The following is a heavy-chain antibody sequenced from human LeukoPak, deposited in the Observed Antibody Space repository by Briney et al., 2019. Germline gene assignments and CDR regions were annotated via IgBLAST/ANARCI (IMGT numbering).Heavy chain of an antibody. Sequence: GGSLRLSCAASGFIFSNYGMSWVRQAPGKGLEWVSSISSSSSYIYYADSVKGRFTISRDNAKNSLYLQMNSLRAEDTAVYYCARAQSRYSGYDSFPFDSWGQGTLVTVSS. D-gene: IGHD5-12*01. V-gene: IGHV3-21*04. CDR3: ARAQSRYSGYDSFPFDS. CDR2: ISSSSSYI. J-gene: IGHJ4*02. CDR1: GFIFSNYG.